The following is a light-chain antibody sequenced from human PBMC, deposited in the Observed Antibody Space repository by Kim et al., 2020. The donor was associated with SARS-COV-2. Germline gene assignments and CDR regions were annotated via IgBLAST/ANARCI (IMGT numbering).Light chain of an antibody. J-gene: IGKJ5*01. Sequence: PGERATLSCRASQSVSSSYLAWYQQKPGQAPRLLIYGASSRATGIPDRFSGSGSGTDFTLTISRLEPEDFAVYYCQQYGSSPPSTFGQGTRLEIK. CDR1: QSVSSSY. CDR2: GAS. CDR3: QQYGSSPPST. V-gene: IGKV3-20*01.